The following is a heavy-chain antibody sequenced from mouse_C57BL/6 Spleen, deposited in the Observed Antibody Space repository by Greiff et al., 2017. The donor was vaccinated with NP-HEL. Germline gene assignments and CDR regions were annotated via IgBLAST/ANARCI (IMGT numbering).Heavy chain of an antibody. J-gene: IGHJ1*03. Sequence: VQLKESGAELVRPGASVKLSCTASGFNFKDYYMNWVKQRPEQGLEWIGWIDPENGDTEYASQFQGKATITADTSANTAYLQLSSLTSEDTAAYYCTTDGSSYFDVWGTGTTVTVSS. D-gene: IGHD1-1*01. CDR3: TTDGSSYFDV. CDR1: GFNFKDYY. V-gene: IGHV14-4*01. CDR2: IDPENGDT.